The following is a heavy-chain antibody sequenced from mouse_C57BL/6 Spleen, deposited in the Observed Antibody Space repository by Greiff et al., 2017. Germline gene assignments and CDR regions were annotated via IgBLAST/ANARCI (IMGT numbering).Heavy chain of an antibody. Sequence: QVQLKQPGAELVKPGASVKLSCKASGYTFTSYWMHWVKQRPGQGLEWIGMIHPNSGSTNYNEKFKSKATLTVDKSSSTAYMQLSSLTSEDSAVYYCARGYDGYPFEYWGQGTTLTVSS. D-gene: IGHD2-3*01. J-gene: IGHJ2*01. CDR1: GYTFTSYW. CDR2: IHPNSGST. V-gene: IGHV1-64*01. CDR3: ARGYDGYPFEY.